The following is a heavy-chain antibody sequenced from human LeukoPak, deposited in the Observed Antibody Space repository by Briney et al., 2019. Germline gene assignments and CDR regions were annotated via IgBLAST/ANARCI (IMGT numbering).Heavy chain of an antibody. CDR3: ASGYSSSSKTSFDY. J-gene: IGHJ4*02. CDR1: GDSVSSNSAA. CDR2: TYYRSKWYN. D-gene: IGHD6-13*01. Sequence: SQTLSLTFALSGDSVSSNSAAWNWIRQSPSRGLEWLGRTYYRSKWYNDYAVSVKSRITINPDTSKNQFSLQLNSVTPEDTAVYYCASGYSSSSKTSFDYWGQGTLVTVSS. V-gene: IGHV6-1*01.